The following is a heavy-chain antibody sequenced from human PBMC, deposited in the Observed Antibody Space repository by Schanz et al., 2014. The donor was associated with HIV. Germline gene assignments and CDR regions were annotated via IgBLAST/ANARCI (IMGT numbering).Heavy chain of an antibody. CDR1: GFNFNSYG. CDR3: ARDLHDYGDARTDY. D-gene: IGHD4-17*01. CDR2: ISYDGTKK. Sequence: QEQLVESGGGVVQPGRSLRLSCVASGFNFNSYGMHWVRQAPGKGLEWVAVISYDGTKKHYADSVNGRFTISRDNAKNSLHLQMSRLGAEDTAVYYCARDLHDYGDARTDYWGQGILVTVSS. J-gene: IGHJ4*02. V-gene: IGHV3-30*03.